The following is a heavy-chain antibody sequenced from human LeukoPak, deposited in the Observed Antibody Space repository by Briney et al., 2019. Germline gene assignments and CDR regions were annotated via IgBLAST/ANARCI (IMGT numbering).Heavy chain of an antibody. Sequence: PGGSLRLSCAASGFTFSSYAMSWVRQAPGKGLEWVSAISGSGGSTYYADSVKGRFTISRDNSKNTLYLQMNSLRAEDTAVYYCAKALRRTYYYDGSGYYGGYFDYWGQGTLVTVSS. V-gene: IGHV3-23*01. CDR3: AKALRRTYYYDGSGYYGGYFDY. CDR2: ISGSGGST. CDR1: GFTFSSYA. J-gene: IGHJ4*02. D-gene: IGHD3-22*01.